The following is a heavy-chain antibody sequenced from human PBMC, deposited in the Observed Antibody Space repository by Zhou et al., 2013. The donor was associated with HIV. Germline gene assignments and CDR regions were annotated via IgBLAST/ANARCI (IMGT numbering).Heavy chain of an antibody. CDR3: AGYSSGYNWLRY. CDR1: GYSLSAYY. V-gene: IGHV1-2*02. CDR2: LHPSNGDT. Sequence: QVQLVQSGTGVKNPGASVKVSCKASGYSLSAYYMHWVRQAPGQGLEWMGWLHPSNGDTKYAPSFQGRVTMTLDTSINTAYMELNRLRSDDTAVYYCAGYSSGYNWLRYWGQGTLVTVSS. J-gene: IGHJ4*02. D-gene: IGHD6-19*01.